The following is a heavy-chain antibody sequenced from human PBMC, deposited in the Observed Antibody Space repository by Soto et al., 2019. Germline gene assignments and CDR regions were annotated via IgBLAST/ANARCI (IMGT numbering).Heavy chain of an antibody. J-gene: IGHJ3*01. CDR2: ISYSGST. CDR3: ARSAQGDGFDP. D-gene: IGHD6-13*01. Sequence: QVQLQESGPGLVRPSQTLSLTCTVSAGSISTINYYWSWIRQHPEKGLEWIGYISYSGSTFYHSSLKSRVTISLDTSKKQFSLTLTSVTDADTAVYYCARSAQGDGFDPWGQGTMVTVSS. V-gene: IGHV4-31*03. CDR1: AGSISTINYY.